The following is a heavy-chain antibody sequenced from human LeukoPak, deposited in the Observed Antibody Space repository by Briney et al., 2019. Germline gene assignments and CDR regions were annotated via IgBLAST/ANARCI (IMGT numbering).Heavy chain of an antibody. D-gene: IGHD4-23*01. CDR3: ARAGGYGGNRSPFGY. Sequence: ASVKVSCKASGYTFTSYGISWVRQAPGQGLEWMGWISAYNGNTNYAQKLQGRVTMTTDTSTSTAYMELRSLRPDDTAVYYCARAGGYGGNRSPFGYWGQGTLVTVSS. CDR1: GYTFTSYG. V-gene: IGHV1-18*01. CDR2: ISAYNGNT. J-gene: IGHJ4*02.